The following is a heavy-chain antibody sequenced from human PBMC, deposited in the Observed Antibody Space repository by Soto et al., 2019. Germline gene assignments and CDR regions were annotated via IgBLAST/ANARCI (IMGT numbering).Heavy chain of an antibody. CDR3: ARVDDYYDSSGHYFTFFNY. V-gene: IGHV1-18*01. D-gene: IGHD3-22*01. CDR1: GYIFTSYG. Sequence: QVQLVQSGPEVKKPGASVKLSCKASGYIFTSYGIGWVRQAPGQGLEWMGWISAFKGYTKYPQRLQGSVTMTTDTPTSTAYMELRSLRSDDTAVYYCARVDDYYDSSGHYFTFFNYWGQGSLVTVSS. J-gene: IGHJ4*02. CDR2: ISAFKGYT.